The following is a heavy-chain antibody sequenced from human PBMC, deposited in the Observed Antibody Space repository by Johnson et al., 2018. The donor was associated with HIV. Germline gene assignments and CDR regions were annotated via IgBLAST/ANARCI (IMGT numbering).Heavy chain of an antibody. V-gene: IGHV3-20*04. D-gene: IGHD3-10*01. Sequence: VQLVESGGGVVQPGGSLRLSCAASGFTFNTYGMDWVRQAPGKGLEWVSGINWNGGSTGYADSVKGRFTISRDNAKNSLYLQMNSLRAEDTAVYYCASDNGGTKDAFDMWGQGTMVTVSS. CDR2: INWNGGST. CDR3: ASDNGGTKDAFDM. CDR1: GFTFNTYG. J-gene: IGHJ3*02.